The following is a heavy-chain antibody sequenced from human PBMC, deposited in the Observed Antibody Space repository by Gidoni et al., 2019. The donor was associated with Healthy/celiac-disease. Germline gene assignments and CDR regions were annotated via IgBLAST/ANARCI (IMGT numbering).Heavy chain of an antibody. CDR2: ISSSSSTI. V-gene: IGHV3-48*02. CDR3: ARSVRGVTRGVFDY. J-gene: IGHJ4*02. D-gene: IGHD3-10*01. Sequence: EVKLVESGGGLVQPGGSLRLSCAASGFTFSSYSMNWVRQVPGKGLEWVSYISSSSSTIYYADSVKGRFTISRDNAKNSLYLQMNSLRDEDTAVYYCARSVRGVTRGVFDYWGQGTLVTVSS. CDR1: GFTFSSYS.